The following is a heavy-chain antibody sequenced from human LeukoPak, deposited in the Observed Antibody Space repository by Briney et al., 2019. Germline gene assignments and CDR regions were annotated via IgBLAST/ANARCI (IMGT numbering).Heavy chain of an antibody. J-gene: IGHJ4*02. CDR1: GYTFTGYY. V-gene: IGHV1-2*02. CDR2: INPNSGGT. CDR3: AREEMVLYFDY. Sequence: ASVKVSCKASGYTFTGYYMHWVRQAPGQGLEWMGWINPNSGGTNYAQKFQGRVTMTRATSISTAYMELSRLRSDDTGVYYCAREEMVLYFDYWGQGTLVTVSS. D-gene: IGHD5-24*01.